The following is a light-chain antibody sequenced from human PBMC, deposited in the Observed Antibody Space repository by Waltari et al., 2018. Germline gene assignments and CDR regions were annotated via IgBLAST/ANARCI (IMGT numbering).Light chain of an antibody. Sequence: QSALTQPTSVSGSPGPSITTPCTGTSRHVGFYHYVPWYQQYPGKVPQLLIYDVSDRPSGVSSRFSGSKSGNTASLTISGLQADDEADYYCNSYTGSSSWVFGGGTKVTVL. CDR2: DVS. V-gene: IGLV2-14*01. J-gene: IGLJ3*02. CDR1: SRHVGFYHY. CDR3: NSYTGSSSWV.